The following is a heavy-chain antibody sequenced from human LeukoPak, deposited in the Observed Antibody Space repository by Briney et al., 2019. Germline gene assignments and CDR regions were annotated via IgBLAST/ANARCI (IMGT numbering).Heavy chain of an antibody. CDR3: ATLRDGYNKYYFDC. V-gene: IGHV1-69*04. CDR2: IIPILGIA. Sequence: GSSVKVSCKASGGTFSSYAISWLRQAPGQGLEWMGRIIPILGIANYAQKFQGRVTITADKSTSTAYMELSSLRSEDTAVYYCATLRDGYNKYYFDCWGQGTLVTVSS. J-gene: IGHJ4*02. D-gene: IGHD5-24*01. CDR1: GGTFSSYA.